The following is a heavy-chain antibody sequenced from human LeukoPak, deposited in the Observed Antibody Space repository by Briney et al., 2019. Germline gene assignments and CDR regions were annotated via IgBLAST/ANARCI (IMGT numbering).Heavy chain of an antibody. V-gene: IGHV1-8*01. D-gene: IGHD3-10*01. CDR1: GYTFTSYD. CDR3: ARHYGSGNSFDY. CDR2: MNPNSGNT. Sequence: ASVKVSCKTSGYTFTSYDINWVRQAPGQGLEWMGWMNPNSGNTGYAQKFQGRVTMTRNTSISTAYMELSSLRSEDTAVYYCARHYGSGNSFDYWGQGTLVTVSS. J-gene: IGHJ4*02.